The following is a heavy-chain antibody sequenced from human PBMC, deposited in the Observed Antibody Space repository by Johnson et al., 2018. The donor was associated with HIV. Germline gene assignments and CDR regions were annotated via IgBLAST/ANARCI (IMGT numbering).Heavy chain of an antibody. Sequence: QVQLVESGGGVVQPGRSLRLSCAASGFTFSSYAMHWVRQAPGKGLEWVAVISYDGSNKYYADSVKGRFTISRDNSKNTLYLQMNSLRAEDTAVYYCAREAYRAFDIWCQGTMVTVSS. J-gene: IGHJ3*02. CDR1: GFTFSSYA. D-gene: IGHD3-16*01. CDR2: ISYDGSNK. CDR3: AREAYRAFDI. V-gene: IGHV3-30*19.